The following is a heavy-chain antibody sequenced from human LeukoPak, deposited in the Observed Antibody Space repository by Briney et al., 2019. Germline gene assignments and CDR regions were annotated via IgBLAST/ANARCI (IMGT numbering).Heavy chain of an antibody. J-gene: IGHJ5*02. V-gene: IGHV3-7*01. CDR3: ARAMT. Sequence: PGGSLRLSCAASGFTFSSYSMLWVRQAPGKGLEWVANIKPDGSDKAYVDSVKGRFTISRDNTKNSLYLQMSSLRAEDTAVYYCARAMTWGQGTLVSVSS. CDR2: IKPDGSDK. CDR1: GFTFSSYS.